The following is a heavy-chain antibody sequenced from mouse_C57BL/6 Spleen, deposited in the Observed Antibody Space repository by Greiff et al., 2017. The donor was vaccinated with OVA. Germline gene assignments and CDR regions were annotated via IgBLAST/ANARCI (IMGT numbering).Heavy chain of an antibody. CDR3: TTGVVERGYFDY. CDR1: GFNIKDDY. J-gene: IGHJ2*01. CDR2: IDPENGDT. V-gene: IGHV14-4*01. Sequence: VQLKESGAELVRPGASVKLSCTASGFNIKDDYMHWVKQRPEQGLEWIGWIDPENGDTEYASKFQGKATITADTSSNTAYLQLSSLTSEDTAVYYCTTGVVERGYFDYWGQGTTLTVTS. D-gene: IGHD1-1*01.